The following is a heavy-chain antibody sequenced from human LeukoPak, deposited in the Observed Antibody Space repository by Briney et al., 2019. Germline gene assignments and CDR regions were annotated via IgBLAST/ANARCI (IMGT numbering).Heavy chain of an antibody. CDR3: ARSDCSSTSCPPSLIFDY. D-gene: IGHD2-2*01. CDR2: ISGSGGST. V-gene: IGHV3-23*01. Sequence: GGSLRLSCAASGFTFSSYAMSWVRQAPGKGLEWVSAISGSGGSTDYADSVKGRFTISRDNSKNTLYLQMNSLRAEDTAVYYCARSDCSSTSCPPSLIFDYGGQGTLVTVSS. J-gene: IGHJ4*02. CDR1: GFTFSSYA.